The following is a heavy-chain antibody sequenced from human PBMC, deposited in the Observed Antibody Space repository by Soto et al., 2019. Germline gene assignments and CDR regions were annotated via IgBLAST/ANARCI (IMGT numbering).Heavy chain of an antibody. CDR3: ARLQISSVDTAMVRAGVAGFDY. J-gene: IGHJ4*02. CDR2: ISGSGGST. Sequence: GGSLRLSCAASGFTFSSYAMSWVRQAPGKGLEWVSAISGSGGSTYYADSVKGRFTISRDNSKNTLYLQMNSLRAEDMAVYYCARLQISSVDTAMVRAGVAGFDYWGQGTLVTVSS. V-gene: IGHV3-23*01. CDR1: GFTFSSYA. D-gene: IGHD5-18*01.